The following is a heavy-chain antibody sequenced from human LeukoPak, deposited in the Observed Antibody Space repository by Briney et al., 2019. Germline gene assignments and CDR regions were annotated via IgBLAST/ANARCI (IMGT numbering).Heavy chain of an antibody. Sequence: ASVKVSCKVSGYTLTELSMHWVRQAPGKGLEWMGGFDPEDGETIYAQKFQGRVTMTEDTSTDTAYMELSSLRSEDTAVYYCATVGRGTGGFDYWGQGTLVTVPS. D-gene: IGHD3-10*01. CDR2: FDPEDGET. V-gene: IGHV1-24*01. CDR1: GYTLTELS. CDR3: ATVGRGTGGFDY. J-gene: IGHJ4*02.